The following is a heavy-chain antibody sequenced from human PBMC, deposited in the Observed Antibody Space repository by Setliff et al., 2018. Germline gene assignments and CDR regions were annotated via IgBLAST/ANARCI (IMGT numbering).Heavy chain of an antibody. Sequence: GGSLRPSCAASGFTFSKYWMYWVRQVPGKGLVWVSRINGEGTITNYADSVKGRFTISRDNAKNTLYLQMNSLRGEDTAVYFCASIDWCENFYNMDVWGKGTTVTVSS. CDR1: GFTFSKYW. CDR3: ASIDWCENFYNMDV. J-gene: IGHJ6*03. D-gene: IGHD2-8*02. V-gene: IGHV3-74*01. CDR2: INGEGTIT.